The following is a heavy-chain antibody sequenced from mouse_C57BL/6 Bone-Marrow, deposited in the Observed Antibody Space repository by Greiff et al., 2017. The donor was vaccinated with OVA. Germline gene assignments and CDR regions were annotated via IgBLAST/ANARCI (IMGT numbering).Heavy chain of an antibody. CDR2: IYPGDGDT. CDR3: AKFRQIGDYYALDD. CDR1: GYAFSSSW. Sequence: QVQLQQSGPELVKPGASVKISCKASGYAFSSSWMNWVKQRPGQGLEWIGRIYPGDGDTNYNGKFKGKATLTADTSSSTAYMQLSSLTSEDSAVYVFAKFRQIGDYYALDDWGQGTSVTVSS. V-gene: IGHV1-82*01. D-gene: IGHD3-1*01. J-gene: IGHJ4*01.